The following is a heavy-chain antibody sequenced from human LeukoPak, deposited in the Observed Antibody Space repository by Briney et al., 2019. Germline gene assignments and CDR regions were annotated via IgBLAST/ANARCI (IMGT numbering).Heavy chain of an antibody. Sequence: GASVKVSCKASGYTFTSYGISWVRQAPGQGLEWMGWISAYNGDTNYPQKFQGRVTMTTDTSTSTAYMELRSLRSDDTAVYYCGRVRGYNWNYEGYHYGMDVWGQGTTVTVSS. CDR3: GRVRGYNWNYEGYHYGMDV. CDR2: ISAYNGDT. J-gene: IGHJ6*02. D-gene: IGHD1-7*01. CDR1: GYTFTSYG. V-gene: IGHV1-18*01.